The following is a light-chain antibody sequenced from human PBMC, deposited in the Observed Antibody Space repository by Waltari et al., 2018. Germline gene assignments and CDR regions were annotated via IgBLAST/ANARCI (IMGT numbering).Light chain of an antibody. V-gene: IGKV3-15*01. Sequence: EIVMTQSPATLSVSPGARATPSCRASQSVSSNLAWYQQKPGQAPRLLIYGASTRATGIPARFSGSGAGTEVTLTISSLQSEDFAVYYCQQYNNWPRGTFGQGTKLEIK. J-gene: IGKJ2*01. CDR2: GAS. CDR3: QQYNNWPRGT. CDR1: QSVSSN.